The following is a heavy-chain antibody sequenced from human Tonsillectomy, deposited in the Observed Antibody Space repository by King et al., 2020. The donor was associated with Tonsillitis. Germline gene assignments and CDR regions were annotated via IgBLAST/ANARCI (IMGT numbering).Heavy chain of an antibody. J-gene: IGHJ5*02. CDR1: GYTFRGYY. D-gene: IGHD2-2*01. V-gene: IGHV1-2*02. CDR2: INPNSGGT. Sequence: QLVQSGAEVKKPGASVKVSCKASGYTFRGYYIHWVRQAPGQGLEWMGWINPNSGGTHYAQTFQGRVTMTSDTSITTAYMELARLRSDDTAVYYCARVGGYCTATSCSWYNWFDPWGQGTLVTVSS. CDR3: ARVGGYCTATSCSWYNWFDP.